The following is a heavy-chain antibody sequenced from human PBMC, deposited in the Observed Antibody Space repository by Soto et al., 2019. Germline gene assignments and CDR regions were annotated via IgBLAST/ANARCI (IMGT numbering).Heavy chain of an antibody. CDR1: GFIFSSYT. D-gene: IGHD2-8*02. V-gene: IGHV3-21*01. CDR2: ISSSSSNI. Sequence: EVQLVESGGGLVKPGRSLRLSFAASGFIFSSYTMTWVRQAPGKGLEWVSSISSSSSNIEYADSVKGRFSVSRDNANNSLLLQISSLRAEDTAVYYCAREDDAGASPRLDYGGLGARVTVSS. CDR3: AREDDAGASPRLDY. J-gene: IGHJ4*02.